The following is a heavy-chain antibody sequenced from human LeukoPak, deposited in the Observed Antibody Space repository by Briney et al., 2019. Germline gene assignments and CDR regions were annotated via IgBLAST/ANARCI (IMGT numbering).Heavy chain of an antibody. CDR1: GYSFTSYW. CDR3: ARSLYYGSGRPQYNWFDT. CDR2: IDPRGSNT. D-gene: IGHD3-10*01. Sequence: GESLKISCKGSGYSFTSYWITWVRQMPGKGLEWMGRIDPRGSNTNYSPSFQGHVTISADKSITTAFLQWTSLEASDTAMYYCARSLYYGSGRPQYNWFDTWGQGTLVTVSS. J-gene: IGHJ5*02. V-gene: IGHV5-10-1*01.